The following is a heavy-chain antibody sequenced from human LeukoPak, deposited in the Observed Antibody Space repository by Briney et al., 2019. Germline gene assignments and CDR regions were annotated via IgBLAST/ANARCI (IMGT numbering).Heavy chain of an antibody. Sequence: SQTLSLTCAISGDSVSSNSAAWNWIRQSPSRGLEWLGRTYYRSKWYNDCSVSVKSRITINPDTSKNQFSLQLNSVTPDDTAVYYCASGIGSDFQHWGQGTLVTVSS. CDR1: GDSVSSNSAA. CDR3: ASGIGSDFQH. CDR2: TYYRSKWYN. D-gene: IGHD2-15*01. V-gene: IGHV6-1*01. J-gene: IGHJ1*01.